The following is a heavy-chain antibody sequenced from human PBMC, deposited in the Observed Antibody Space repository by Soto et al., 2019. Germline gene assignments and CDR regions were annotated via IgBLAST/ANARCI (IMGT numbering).Heavy chain of an antibody. CDR3: ASITIFGVVDRSFDY. V-gene: IGHV4-31*03. CDR2: IYYSGST. Sequence: SETLSLTCTVSGGSISSGGYYWSWIRQHPGKGLEWIGYIYYSGSTYYNPSLKSRVTISVDTSKNQFSLKLSSVTAADTAVYYCASITIFGVVDRSFDYWGQGTLVTVSS. J-gene: IGHJ4*02. CDR1: GGSISSGGYY. D-gene: IGHD3-3*01.